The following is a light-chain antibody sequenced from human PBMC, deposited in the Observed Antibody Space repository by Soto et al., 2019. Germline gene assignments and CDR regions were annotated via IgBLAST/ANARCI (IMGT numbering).Light chain of an antibody. CDR1: QSVSSK. J-gene: IGKJ1*01. CDR3: QQYNNWPPTWT. Sequence: IVMTHSPSTLSVSPVERATLSFMSIQSVSSKLAWYQQKTGQAPRLLIYGASTRATGIPARFSGSGSGTEFTLTISSLQSEDFAVYFCQQYNNWPPTWTFGQGTKVDIK. CDR2: GAS. V-gene: IGKV3-15*01.